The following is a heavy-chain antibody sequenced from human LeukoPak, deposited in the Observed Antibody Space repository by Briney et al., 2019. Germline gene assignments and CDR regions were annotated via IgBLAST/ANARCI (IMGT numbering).Heavy chain of an antibody. D-gene: IGHD2-2*01. CDR2: IDWDDDK. V-gene: IGHV2-70*04. CDR1: GFSLSTSGMR. J-gene: IGHJ3*02. CDR3: ARSRGYCSSTSCLDAFDI. Sequence: SGPTLVNPTQTLTLTCTFSGFSLSTSGMRVSSIRQPPRKALEWLARIDWDDDKFYSTSLKTRLTISKDTSKNQVVLTMTNMDPVDTATYYCARSRGYCSSTSCLDAFDIWGQGTMVTVSS.